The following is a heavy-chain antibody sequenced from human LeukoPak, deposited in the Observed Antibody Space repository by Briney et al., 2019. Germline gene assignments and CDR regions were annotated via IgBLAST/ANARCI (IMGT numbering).Heavy chain of an antibody. CDR3: AQNQWEFPA. Sequence: PGGSLRLSCAASGFTFSIYAMRLVRQAPGKGLEWVSGVSDSGRSTYYADSAQGRFIISRDNSKNTLYLQMNSLRVEDTAAYFCAQNQWEFPAWGQGTLVTVSS. CDR1: GFTFSIYA. J-gene: IGHJ5*02. CDR2: VSDSGRST. V-gene: IGHV3-23*01. D-gene: IGHD1-26*01.